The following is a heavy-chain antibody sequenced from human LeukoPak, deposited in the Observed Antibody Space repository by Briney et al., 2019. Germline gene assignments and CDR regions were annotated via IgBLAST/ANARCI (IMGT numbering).Heavy chain of an antibody. V-gene: IGHV3-23*01. CDR2: ISGSGGST. CDR1: GCTFSSYA. J-gene: IGHJ4*02. CDR3: AKASYYYDSSGYYPGFVDY. Sequence: GGSLRLSCAASGCTFSSYAMSWVRQAPGKGLDWVSAISGSGGSTYYADSVKGPFPISRDNSKNTVYLQMNSFRAEHKGLYYCAKASYYYDSSGYYPGFVDYWGQGTLVTVSS. D-gene: IGHD3-22*01.